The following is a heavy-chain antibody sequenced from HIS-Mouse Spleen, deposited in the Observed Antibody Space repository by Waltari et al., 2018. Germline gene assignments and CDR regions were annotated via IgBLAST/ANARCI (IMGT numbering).Heavy chain of an antibody. Sequence: QVQLVQSGAEVKKPGSSVKVSCKASGGTFSSYAISWVRQAPGQGLEGMGKISPVLCIANYAQEVQSRVTITADKTTSTAYMELSSLRSEDTGVYYCARCSPVVPAASSLDYWGQGTLVTVSS. D-gene: IGHD2-2*01. CDR2: ISPVLCIA. V-gene: IGHV1-69*04. CDR1: GGTFSSYA. J-gene: IGHJ4*02. CDR3: ARCSPVVPAASSLDY.